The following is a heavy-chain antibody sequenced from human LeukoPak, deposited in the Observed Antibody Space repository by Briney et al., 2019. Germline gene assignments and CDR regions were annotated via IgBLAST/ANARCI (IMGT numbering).Heavy chain of an antibody. CDR1: GGTFSSYA. Sequence: ASVKVSCKASGGTFSSYAISWVRQAPGQGLERMGRIIPILGIANYAQKFQGRVTITADKSTSTAYMELSSLRSEDTAVYYCARDRSSGWYSWSPYYYYGMDVWGQGTTVTVSS. CDR2: IIPILGIA. CDR3: ARDRSSGWYSWSPYYYYGMDV. V-gene: IGHV1-69*04. J-gene: IGHJ6*02. D-gene: IGHD6-19*01.